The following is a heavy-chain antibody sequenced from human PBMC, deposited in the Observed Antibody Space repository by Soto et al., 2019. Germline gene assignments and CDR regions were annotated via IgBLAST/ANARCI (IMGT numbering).Heavy chain of an antibody. V-gene: IGHV3-21*01. CDR1: GFTFSSYS. D-gene: IGHD2-2*01. Sequence: GGSLRLSCAASGFTFSSYSMNWVRQAPGKGLEWVSSISSSSSYIYYADSVKGRFTISRDNAKNSLYLQMNSLRAEDTAVYYCARDESVIVVVPAADPYYYYMDVWGKGTTVTVSS. CDR3: ARDESVIVVVPAADPYYYYMDV. J-gene: IGHJ6*03. CDR2: ISSSSSYI.